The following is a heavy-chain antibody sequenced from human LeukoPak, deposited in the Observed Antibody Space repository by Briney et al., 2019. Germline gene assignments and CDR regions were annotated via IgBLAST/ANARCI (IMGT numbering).Heavy chain of an antibody. CDR1: GGSISSYY. CDR3: ARGIRYYDRYDYYYYYMDV. V-gene: IGHV4-59*01. J-gene: IGHJ6*03. D-gene: IGHD3-16*01. CDR2: IYYSGST. Sequence: SETLSLTCTVSGGSISSYYWSWIRQPPGKGLEWFGYIYYSGSTNYNPSLKSRVIISVDTSKNQISLKLSSVTAADTAVYYCARGIRYYDRYDYYYYYMDVWGKGTTVTVSS.